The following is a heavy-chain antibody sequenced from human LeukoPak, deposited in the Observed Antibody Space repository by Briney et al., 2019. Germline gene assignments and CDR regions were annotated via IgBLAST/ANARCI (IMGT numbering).Heavy chain of an antibody. CDR2: IGSAGDT. D-gene: IGHD5-12*01. V-gene: IGHV3-13*04. J-gene: IGHJ4*02. CDR1: GLTFCSYD. CDR3: VRGTGYSAYDYDFDY. Sequence: GGSLRLSCAASGLTFCSYDMHWVRQPRGKGLEWVSSIGSAGDTYYPGSVKGRFTIFRENAKNSLYLQMNSLRAWDTAVYYCVRGTGYSAYDYDFDYWGQGTLVTVSS.